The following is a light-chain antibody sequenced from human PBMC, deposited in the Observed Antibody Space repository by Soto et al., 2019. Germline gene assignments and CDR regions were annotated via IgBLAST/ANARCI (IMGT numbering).Light chain of an antibody. CDR1: SSDVGGYNH. Sequence: QSALTQPRSVSGSPGHSVTISCTGTSSDVGGYNHVSWYQQHPGKAPKLMIYDVSKWPSGVPDRFSGSKSGNTASLTISGLQAEDEADYYCCSYAGNYIWVFGGGTKLTVL. CDR2: DVS. V-gene: IGLV2-11*01. J-gene: IGLJ3*02. CDR3: CSYAGNYIWV.